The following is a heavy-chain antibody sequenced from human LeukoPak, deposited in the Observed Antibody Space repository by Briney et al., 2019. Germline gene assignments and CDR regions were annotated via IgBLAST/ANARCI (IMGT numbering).Heavy chain of an antibody. CDR1: GDSISGSY. J-gene: IGHJ2*01. CDR3: ARDKGPYWYFDL. CDR2: IYNSGTT. V-gene: IGHV4-59*01. Sequence: SETLSLTCTVSGDSISGSYWNWIRQPPRKGLERIGNIYNSGTTAYNPSLKSRVTISLDTSKNQISLKLSSVTAADTAVYFCARDKGPYWYFDLWGRGTLVTVSS.